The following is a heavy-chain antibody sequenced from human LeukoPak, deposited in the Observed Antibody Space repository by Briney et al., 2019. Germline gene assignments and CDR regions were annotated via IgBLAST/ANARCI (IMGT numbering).Heavy chain of an antibody. Sequence: ASVKVSCKASGYTFTGYYMHWVRQAPGQGLEWMGWINPKTGGTSYAQKFQGRVTMTRDTSISTVNMELSRLTSDDTAVYYCARATAENDRWGQGTLLTVSS. CDR1: GYTFTGYY. J-gene: IGHJ5*02. V-gene: IGHV1-2*02. CDR3: ARATAENDR. CDR2: INPKTGGT. D-gene: IGHD1-14*01.